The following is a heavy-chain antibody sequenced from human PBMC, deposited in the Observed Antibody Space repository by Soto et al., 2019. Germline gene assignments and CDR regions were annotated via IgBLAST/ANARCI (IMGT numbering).Heavy chain of an antibody. J-gene: IGHJ4*02. D-gene: IGHD2-21*01. CDR2: INPSGGGT. CDR1: GYTFLDFY. CDR3: AKIVTRHSLVPVFDQ. V-gene: IGHV1-46*01. Sequence: QVQLVQSGTEVKKPGASVKVSCKASGYTFLDFYIHWVRQAPGQGLEWMGFINPSGGGTTYAQQFQGRLTMTRDTSTSTVYMELISLRSEDTAFYYCAKIVTRHSLVPVFDQWGQGALVSVSS.